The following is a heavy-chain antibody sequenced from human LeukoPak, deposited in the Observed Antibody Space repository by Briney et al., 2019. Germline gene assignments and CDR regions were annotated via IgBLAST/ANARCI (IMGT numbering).Heavy chain of an antibody. CDR1: GGSISSTNW. J-gene: IGHJ4*02. V-gene: IGHV4-4*02. Sequence: SETLSLTCAVYGGSISSTNWWSWVRQTPGKGLEWIGEIYHSGSTYYNPSLKSRVTISVDTSKNQFSLKLSSVTAADTAVYYCAITPTGSSGWPYYFDYWGQGTLVTVSS. CDR3: AITPTGSSGWPYYFDY. CDR2: IYHSGST. D-gene: IGHD6-19*01.